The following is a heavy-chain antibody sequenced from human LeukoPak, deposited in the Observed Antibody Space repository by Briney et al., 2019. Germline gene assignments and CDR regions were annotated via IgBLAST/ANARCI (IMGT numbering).Heavy chain of an antibody. D-gene: IGHD1-26*01. CDR3: ARVYGSYSYYFDY. CDR1: GGSFSGYY. CDR2: INHSGST. Sequence: SETLSLTCAVYGGSFSGYYWSWIRQPPGKGLEWIGEINHSGSTNYNPSLKSRVTISVDTSKNQFSLKLSSVTAADTAVYYCARVYGSYSYYFDYWGQGTLDTVSS. J-gene: IGHJ4*02. V-gene: IGHV4-34*01.